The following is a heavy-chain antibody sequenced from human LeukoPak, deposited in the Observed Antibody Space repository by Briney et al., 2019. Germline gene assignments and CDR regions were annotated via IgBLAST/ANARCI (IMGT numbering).Heavy chain of an antibody. D-gene: IGHD3-9*01. CDR1: GLTFCSYG. CDR2: ISGSGGST. CDR3: AKSLPTYYDILTGYYGGLCCFDY. Sequence: PGGSLRLSCAASGLTFCSYGMSCVRQAPGKWLEWVSAISGSGGSTYYAHSVKGRFTISRDNSKNTLYLQMNSLRAEDTAVYYCAKSLPTYYDILTGYYGGLCCFDYWGQGTLVTVSS. V-gene: IGHV3-23*01. J-gene: IGHJ4*02.